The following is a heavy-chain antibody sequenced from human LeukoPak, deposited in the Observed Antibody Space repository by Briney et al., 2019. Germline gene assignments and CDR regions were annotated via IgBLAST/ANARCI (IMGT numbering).Heavy chain of an antibody. CDR2: FDPEDGEA. Sequence: ASVKVSCKVSGYTLTELSMHWVRQAPGKGLEWLGGFDPEDGEAFYAQKFQGRVTMTGDTSTDTAYMELSSLRSEDTAVYYYATHPLGYFDSWGQGTLVTVSS. CDR3: ATHPLGYFDS. CDR1: GYTLTELS. V-gene: IGHV1-24*01. J-gene: IGHJ4*02.